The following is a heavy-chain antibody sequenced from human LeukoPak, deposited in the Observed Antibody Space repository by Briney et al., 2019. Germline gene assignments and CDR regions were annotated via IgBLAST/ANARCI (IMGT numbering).Heavy chain of an antibody. Sequence: SETLSLTCTVSGGSISSYYWSWIRQPPGKGLEWIGYIYTSGSTNYNPSLKSRVTISVDTSKNQFSLKLSSVTAADTAVYYCARRSSIAARRRDSDYYYFYMDVWGKGTTGTVSS. V-gene: IGHV4-4*09. CDR3: ARRSSIAARRRDSDYYYFYMDV. CDR2: IYTSGST. D-gene: IGHD6-6*01. CDR1: GGSISSYY. J-gene: IGHJ6*03.